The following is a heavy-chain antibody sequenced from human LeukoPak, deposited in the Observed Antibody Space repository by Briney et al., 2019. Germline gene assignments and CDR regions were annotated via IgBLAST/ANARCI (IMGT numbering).Heavy chain of an antibody. Sequence: PGGSLRLSCAASGFSFGEYAMNWVRRAPGKGLQWISYIDSTSRNIYYGDSVKGRFTVSRDNAKNSLHLQLNSLRDEDTALYYCAREDDAWGPNTFNVWGQGAMVTVSS. J-gene: IGHJ3*01. D-gene: IGHD7-27*01. CDR1: GFSFGEYA. CDR2: IDSTSRNI. CDR3: AREDDAWGPNTFNV. V-gene: IGHV3-48*02.